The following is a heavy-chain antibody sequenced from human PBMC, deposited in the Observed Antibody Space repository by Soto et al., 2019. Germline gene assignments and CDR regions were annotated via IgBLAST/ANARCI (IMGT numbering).Heavy chain of an antibody. CDR1: GFSFTSYS. D-gene: IGHD4-17*01. CDR2: INAGRGKT. V-gene: IGHV1-3*01. Sequence: QGQLVQSGAEVKKPGASVKVSCGTSGFSFTSYSFHWVRQAPAKGLQWMGWINAGRGKTKYSQQFQGRVTFTWDTSANTVYMELSRLTSEDTSVFYCARWIDNGYFDYWGQGTLVTVSA. CDR3: ARWIDNGYFDY. J-gene: IGHJ4*02.